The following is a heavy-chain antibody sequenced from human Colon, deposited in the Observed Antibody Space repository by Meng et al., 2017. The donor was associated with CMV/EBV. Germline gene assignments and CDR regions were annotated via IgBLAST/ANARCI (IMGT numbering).Heavy chain of an antibody. V-gene: IGHV3-7*01. CDR1: GFTFSSYW. CDR3: AREGVTMVRGVIYSYYGMDV. D-gene: IGHD3-10*01. Sequence: GGSLRLSCAASGFTFSSYWMSWVRQAPGKGLEWVANIKQDGSEKYYVDSVKGRFTISRDNAKNSLYLQMNSLRAEDTAVYYCAREGVTMVRGVIYSYYGMDVWGQGTTVTVSS. J-gene: IGHJ6*02. CDR2: IKQDGSEK.